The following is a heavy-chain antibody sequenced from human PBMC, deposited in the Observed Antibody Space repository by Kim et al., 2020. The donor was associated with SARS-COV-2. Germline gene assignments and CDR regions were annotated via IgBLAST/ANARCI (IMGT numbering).Heavy chain of an antibody. Sequence: NNDPSLKSRVTISVDTSKNQFSLKLSSVTAADTAVYYCARAGGWYNAFDIWGQGTMVTVSS. J-gene: IGHJ3*02. CDR3: ARAGGWYNAFDI. D-gene: IGHD2-15*01. V-gene: IGHV4-59*01.